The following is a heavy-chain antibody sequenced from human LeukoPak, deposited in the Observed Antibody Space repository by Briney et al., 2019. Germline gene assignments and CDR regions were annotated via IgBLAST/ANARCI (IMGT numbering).Heavy chain of an antibody. V-gene: IGHV3-11*01. CDR2: ISSSGSTI. CDR1: GFTFSDYY. D-gene: IGHD6-13*01. CDR3: ARWYSRFDP. Sequence: PGGPLRFSCAASGFTFSDYYMSWIRQAPGKGVEWVSYISSSGSTIYYADSVKGRFTISRDNAKNSLYLQMNSLRAEDTAVYYSARWYSRFDPWGQGTLVTVFS. J-gene: IGHJ5*02.